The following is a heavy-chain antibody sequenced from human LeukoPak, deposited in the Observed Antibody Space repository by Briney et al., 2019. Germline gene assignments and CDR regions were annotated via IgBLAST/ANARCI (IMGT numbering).Heavy chain of an antibody. D-gene: IGHD2-2*02. Sequence: SETLSLTCTVSGGSISSSGYYWGWIRQPPGKGLEWIGCIYYSGSTYYNPSLKSRVTISVDTSKNQFSLRLSSVTAADTAVYYCARHNIRHLIPFDYWGQGTLVTVSS. CDR3: ARHNIRHLIPFDY. J-gene: IGHJ4*02. CDR2: IYYSGST. CDR1: GGSISSSGYY. V-gene: IGHV4-39*01.